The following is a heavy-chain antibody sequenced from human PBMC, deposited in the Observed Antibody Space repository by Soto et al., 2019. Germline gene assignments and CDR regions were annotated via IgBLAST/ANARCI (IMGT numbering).Heavy chain of an antibody. Sequence: GGSLSLSCAASGFTFSSYSMNWVRQAPGKGLEWVSSISSSSSKRYYADSVKDRFTISRDNDKNSLYLQMNSLIAEDTAVYYCARGFYDILTGSHGMDVWGQGTTVTVSS. J-gene: IGHJ6*02. CDR1: GFTFSSYS. V-gene: IGHV3-21*01. D-gene: IGHD3-9*01. CDR2: ISSSSSKR. CDR3: ARGFYDILTGSHGMDV.